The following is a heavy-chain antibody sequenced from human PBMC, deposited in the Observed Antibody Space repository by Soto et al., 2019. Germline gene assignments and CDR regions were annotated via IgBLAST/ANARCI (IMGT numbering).Heavy chain of an antibody. CDR1: GGTFSSYA. Sequence: VASVEVSCKAFGGTFSSYAISWVRRAAGQGVEWMGRIIPIFGTANYAQKFQGRVTITAEKSTSTAYMELSRLRSEDTAVYYCARDPWATRDYYYGMDVWGQGTTVTVSS. CDR2: IIPIFGTA. J-gene: IGHJ6*02. D-gene: IGHD5-12*01. V-gene: IGHV1-69*06. CDR3: ARDPWATRDYYYGMDV.